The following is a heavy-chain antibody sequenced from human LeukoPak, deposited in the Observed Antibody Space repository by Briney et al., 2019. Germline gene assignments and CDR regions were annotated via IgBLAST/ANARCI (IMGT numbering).Heavy chain of an antibody. Sequence: KTSETLSLTCAVYGGSFNKYYWTWIRQPPGKGLEWIGEINHSGGTNYNPSLKSRATISLDTSKNQISVKLTSVTAADTAVYFCARPGYCSASTCSGPFDIWSQGSMVTVSS. CDR1: GGSFNKYY. V-gene: IGHV4-34*01. J-gene: IGHJ3*02. D-gene: IGHD2-2*01. CDR3: ARPGYCSASTCSGPFDI. CDR2: INHSGGT.